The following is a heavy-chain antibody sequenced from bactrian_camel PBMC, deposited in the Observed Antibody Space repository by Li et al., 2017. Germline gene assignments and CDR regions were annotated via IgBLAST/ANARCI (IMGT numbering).Heavy chain of an antibody. J-gene: IGHJ4*01. CDR2: IYFRWGNT. D-gene: IGHD4*01. CDR1: GYTNSIYY. V-gene: IGHV3-3*01. CDR3: AADRMACLRPSVQLATYNI. Sequence: QVQLVESGGGSVQAGGSLRLSCAASGYTNSIYYMGWFRQPPGKEREGVARIYFRWGNTAVADFVEGRFTISQDNAKNTVYLQMNSLKPEDTAMYYCAADRMACLRPSVQLATYNIWGQGTQVTV.